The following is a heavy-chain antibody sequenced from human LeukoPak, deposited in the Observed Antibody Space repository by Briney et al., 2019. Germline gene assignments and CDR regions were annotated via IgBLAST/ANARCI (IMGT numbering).Heavy chain of an antibody. CDR1: GFTFSSYG. V-gene: IGHV3-33*06. D-gene: IGHD1-26*01. CDR3: AKDSGGATGAGWFDP. Sequence: PGGSLRLSCAASGFTFSSYGMHWLRQAPGKGLEWVAVIWYDGSNKYYADSVKGRFTISRDNSKNTLYLQMNSLRAEDTAVYYCAKDSGGATGAGWFDPWGQGTLVTVSS. CDR2: IWYDGSNK. J-gene: IGHJ5*02.